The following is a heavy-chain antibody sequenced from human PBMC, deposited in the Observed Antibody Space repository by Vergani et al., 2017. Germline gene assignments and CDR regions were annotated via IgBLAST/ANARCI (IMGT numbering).Heavy chain of an antibody. J-gene: IGHJ5*02. Sequence: EVQLVESGGVVVQPGGSLRLSCAASGFTFDDYTMHWVRQAPGKGLEWVSLISWDGGSTYYADSVKGRVTISRDTSKNTLHLQINNLRVEDTAVYYCARGNYYGSGTYVDPWGQGTLVTVSS. V-gene: IGHV3-43*01. CDR1: GFTFDDYT. D-gene: IGHD3-10*01. CDR2: ISWDGGST. CDR3: ARGNYYGSGTYVDP.